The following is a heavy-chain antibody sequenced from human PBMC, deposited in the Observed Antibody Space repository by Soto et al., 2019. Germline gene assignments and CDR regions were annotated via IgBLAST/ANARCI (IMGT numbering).Heavy chain of an antibody. J-gene: IGHJ5*02. CDR3: ARGFWSGYYALDL. Sequence: EVQLVESGGGLVPPGGSLRLSCAASGFTFSSYWMHWVRQVPGKGLEWVSRINSEGRTTTYGDSVKGRFTISRDNAKNTLYLQINSLRAEDTAVYYCARGFWSGYYALDLWGQGTLVTVFS. D-gene: IGHD3-3*01. V-gene: IGHV3-74*03. CDR2: INSEGRTT. CDR1: GFTFSSYW.